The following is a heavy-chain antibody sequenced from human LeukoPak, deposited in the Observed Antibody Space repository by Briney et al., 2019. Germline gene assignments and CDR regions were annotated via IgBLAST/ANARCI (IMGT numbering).Heavy chain of an antibody. CDR1: GFTFSNVW. V-gene: IGHV3-74*01. J-gene: IGHJ4*02. Sequence: PGGSLRLSCAASGFTFSNVWMNWVRQAPGKGLEWVSRIKHDGSYTNYADSVKGRFTISRDNARNTLSLHMISLRAEDTAVYFCVRDGDAYNFDFWGQGVLVTVSS. CDR2: IKHDGSYT. CDR3: VRDGDAYNFDF. D-gene: IGHD5-24*01.